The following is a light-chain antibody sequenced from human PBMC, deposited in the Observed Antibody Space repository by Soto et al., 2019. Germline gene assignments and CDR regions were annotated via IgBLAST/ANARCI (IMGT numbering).Light chain of an antibody. V-gene: IGLV2-11*01. Sequence: QSVLTQPRSVSGAPGQSVTISCTGTSSDVGDYNYVSWYQQYPGKAPKLVIYDVSKRPSGVPDRFSGSKSGNTASLTISGLQAEDEADYYCCSLAGSYTVWVFGGGTKLTVL. CDR3: CSLAGSYTVWV. J-gene: IGLJ3*02. CDR2: DVS. CDR1: SSDVGDYNY.